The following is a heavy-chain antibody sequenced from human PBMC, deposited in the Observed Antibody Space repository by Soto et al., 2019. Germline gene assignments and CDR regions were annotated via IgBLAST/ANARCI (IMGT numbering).Heavy chain of an antibody. V-gene: IGHV1-18*01. CDR2: LSTYNGDT. J-gene: IGHJ4*02. CDR3: ARTVAGYFDS. D-gene: IGHD6-19*01. Sequence: QVQLVQSGAEVKKPGASVKVSCKASGYTFTSSGISWVRQAPGQGPEWMGWLSTYNGDTNYAQKFQGRVTMTTDTSTSTAYMDLRSLRSDDRAVYYCARTVAGYFDSWGQGTLVTVS. CDR1: GYTFTSSG.